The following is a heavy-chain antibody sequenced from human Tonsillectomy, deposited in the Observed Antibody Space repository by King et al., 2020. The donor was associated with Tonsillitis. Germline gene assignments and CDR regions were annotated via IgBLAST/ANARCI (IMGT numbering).Heavy chain of an antibody. D-gene: IGHD2-15*01. J-gene: IGHJ3*02. CDR1: GGSISSSSSY. Sequence: QLQESGPGLVKPSETLSLTCTVSGGSISSSSSYWGWIRQPPGKGLEWIGSIYYSGSTYYNPSLKSRVTISVDTSKNQFSLKLSSVTAADTAVYYCAGRCSGGSCFDAFDIWGQGTMVTVSS. CDR3: AGRCSGGSCFDAFDI. CDR2: IYYSGST. V-gene: IGHV4-39*01.